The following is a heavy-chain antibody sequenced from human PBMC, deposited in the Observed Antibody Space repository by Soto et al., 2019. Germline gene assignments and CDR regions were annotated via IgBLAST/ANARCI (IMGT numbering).Heavy chain of an antibody. Sequence: SETLSLTCTVSGGSISSGGYYWSWIRQHPGKGLEWIGYIYYSGSTYYNPSLKSRVTISVDTSKNQFSLKLSSVTAADTAVYYCASQYYYDSSGYSHRPFFDYWGQGTLVTVSS. CDR3: ASQYYYDSSGYSHRPFFDY. J-gene: IGHJ4*02. CDR2: IYYSGST. D-gene: IGHD3-22*01. CDR1: GGSISSGGYY. V-gene: IGHV4-31*03.